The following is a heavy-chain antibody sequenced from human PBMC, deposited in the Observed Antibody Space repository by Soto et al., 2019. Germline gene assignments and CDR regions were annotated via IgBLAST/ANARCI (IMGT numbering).Heavy chain of an antibody. V-gene: IGHV1-18*01. CDR1: GYAFTTYG. J-gene: IGHJ4*02. CDR2: ISAQNGNT. CDR3: ARGRYGDY. Sequence: QVHLVQSGAEVKKPGASVKVSCKGSGYAFTTYGITWVRQAPGQGPDWRGWISAQNGNTNYAEKLQGRVTVTRDTPTSPASMELRSLRSDDTAVYSCARGRYGDYWGQGALVTVSS. D-gene: IGHD1-1*01.